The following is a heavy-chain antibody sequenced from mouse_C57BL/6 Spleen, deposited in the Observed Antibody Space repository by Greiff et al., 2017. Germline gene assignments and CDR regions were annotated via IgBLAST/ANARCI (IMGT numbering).Heavy chain of an antibody. D-gene: IGHD3-2*02. V-gene: IGHV1-61*01. CDR3: ARSSGDVDY. CDR1: GYTFTSYW. J-gene: IGHJ2*01. CDR2: IYPSDSET. Sequence: QVQLQQPGAELVRPGSSVKLSCKASGYTFTSYWMEWVKQRPGQGLEWIGNIYPSDSETHYNQKFKDKATLTVDKSSSTAYMQLSSLTSEDSAVYYCARSSGDVDYWGQGTTLTVSS.